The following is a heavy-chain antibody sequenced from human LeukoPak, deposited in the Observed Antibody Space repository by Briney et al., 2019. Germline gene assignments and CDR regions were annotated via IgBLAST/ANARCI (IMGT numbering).Heavy chain of an antibody. Sequence: SETLSLTCTVSGGPISSSTYYWGWIRQPPGRGLEWIGSISYSGSTYYNPSLKSRVTISVDTSKNQFSLRLSSVTTADTAVYYCARNYNRFYYYVDVWGKGTTVTVSS. V-gene: IGHV4-39*07. D-gene: IGHD5-24*01. CDR1: GGPISSSTYY. CDR2: ISYSGST. J-gene: IGHJ6*03. CDR3: ARNYNRFYYYVDV.